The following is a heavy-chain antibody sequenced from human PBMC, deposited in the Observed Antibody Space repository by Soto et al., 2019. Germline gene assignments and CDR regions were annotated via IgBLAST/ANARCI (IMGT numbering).Heavy chain of an antibody. CDR1: GGTLSSPS. CDR2: IIAFLGKP. CDR3: ARARLIKEERGVYASVGVYYYYKDF. V-gene: IGHV1-69*02. Sequence: SVKVSCKASGGTLSSPSITWVRQAPGRGLEWVGRIIAFLGKPNFAQKFQGRVTLTRNSSKSTAYMELTSLRSEDTAVYYCARARLIKEERGVYASVGVYYYYKDFSGKGTTVTVSS. J-gene: IGHJ6*03. D-gene: IGHD2-8*01.